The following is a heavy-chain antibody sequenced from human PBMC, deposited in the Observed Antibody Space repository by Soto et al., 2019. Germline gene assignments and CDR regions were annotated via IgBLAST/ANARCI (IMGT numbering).Heavy chain of an antibody. CDR2: IYWDDVQ. Sequence: QITLRESGPTLVKPTQTLTLTCTISGFLLSTSGVGVGWIRQPPGKSLEWLALIYWDDVQRYSPSLKTRLTITKDTSRSQVVLTMTNMDPVDTATYYCAHSPCSGGTCYLFDYWGQGTLVTVSS. V-gene: IGHV2-5*02. D-gene: IGHD2-15*01. CDR1: GFLLSTSGVG. J-gene: IGHJ4*02. CDR3: AHSPCSGGTCYLFDY.